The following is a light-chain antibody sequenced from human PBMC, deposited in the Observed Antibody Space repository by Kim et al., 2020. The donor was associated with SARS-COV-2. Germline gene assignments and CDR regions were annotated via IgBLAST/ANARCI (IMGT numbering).Light chain of an antibody. Sequence: SVNPKENATMTCLASESIGSSVHWYQQKPGQAPKLLIKYASQSFSWIPSRLSGSGSGTDFTLTLNSLEAEDAATYYCHQSGSLPHTFGQGTKLEIK. CDR1: ESIGSS. V-gene: IGKV6-21*01. CDR3: HQSGSLPHT. CDR2: YAS. J-gene: IGKJ2*01.